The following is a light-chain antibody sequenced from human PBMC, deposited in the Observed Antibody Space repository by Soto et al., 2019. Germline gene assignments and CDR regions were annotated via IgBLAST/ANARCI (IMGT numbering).Light chain of an antibody. CDR2: EAS. CDR3: QQYNSAWT. CDR1: QSVLHSSNNKNT. Sequence: DIVMTQSPDSLAVSLGERATINCKSSQSVLHSSNNKNTLAWYQQKPGKAPNLLIYEASNLESGVPSRFSGSGSGTEFSLTISSLQPDDFATYYCQQYNSAWTFGQGTKVDIK. J-gene: IGKJ1*01. V-gene: IGKV4-1*01.